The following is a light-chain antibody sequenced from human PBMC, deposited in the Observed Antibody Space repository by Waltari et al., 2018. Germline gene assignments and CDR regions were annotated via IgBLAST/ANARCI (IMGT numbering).Light chain of an antibody. CDR2: GAS. CDR3: QQYLSWYT. CDR1: HSVSSN. V-gene: IGKV3-15*01. Sequence: EVVMTQSPATLSVSPGERATLSCRASHSVSSNLAWYQQKPGHTPRLLIYGASTRATGIPARFSGSGSGTEFTLTISNLQSEDFAVYYCQQYLSWYTFGQGTKLEIK. J-gene: IGKJ2*01.